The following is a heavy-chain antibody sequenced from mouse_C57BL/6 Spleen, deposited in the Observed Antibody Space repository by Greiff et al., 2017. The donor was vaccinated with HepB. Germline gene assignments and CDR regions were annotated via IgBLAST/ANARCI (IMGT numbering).Heavy chain of an antibody. D-gene: IGHD2-5*01. J-gene: IGHJ1*03. CDR2: IYPGSGNT. V-gene: IGHV1-66*01. CDR3: ARSYYSNYWYFDV. CDR1: GYSFTSYY. Sequence: QVQLQQSRPELVKPGASVKISCKASGYSFTSYYIHWVKQRPGQGLEWIGWIYPGSGNTKYNEKFKGKATLTADTSSSTAYMQLSSLTSEDSAVYYCARSYYSNYWYFDVWGTGTTVTVSS.